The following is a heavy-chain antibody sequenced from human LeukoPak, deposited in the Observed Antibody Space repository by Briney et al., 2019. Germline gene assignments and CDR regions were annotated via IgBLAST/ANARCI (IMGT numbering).Heavy chain of an antibody. CDR1: GVSISSYY. Sequence: SETLSLTCTVSGVSISSYYWSWIRQPPGKGLEWFGYIYYSGSTNYNPSLKSRVTISVDTSKNQFSLKLISVTAADTAVYYCASTTYGEYGDYFDYWGQGTLVTVSS. CDR2: IYYSGST. CDR3: ASTTYGEYGDYFDY. J-gene: IGHJ4*02. D-gene: IGHD3-10*01. V-gene: IGHV4-59*01.